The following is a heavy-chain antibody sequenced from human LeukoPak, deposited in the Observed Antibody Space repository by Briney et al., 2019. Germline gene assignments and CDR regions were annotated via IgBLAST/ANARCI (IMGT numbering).Heavy chain of an antibody. CDR1: GGSISSYC. J-gene: IGHJ4*02. V-gene: IGHV4-4*07. CDR3: ARQDSSSLLADY. CDR2: IYTSGST. D-gene: IGHD6-13*01. Sequence: PSETLSLTCTVSGGSISSYCWSWIRQPAGKGLEWIGRIYTSGSTNYNSSLKSRVTMSVDTSKNQFSLKLSSVTAADTAVYYCARQDSSSLLADYWGQGTLVTVSS.